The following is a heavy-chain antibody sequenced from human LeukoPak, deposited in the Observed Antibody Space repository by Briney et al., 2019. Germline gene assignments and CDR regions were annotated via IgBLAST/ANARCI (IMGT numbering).Heavy chain of an antibody. CDR1: VGSISSGNW. J-gene: IGHJ6*02. Sequence: SETLSLTCAVSVGSISSGNWWSRVRQSPGKGLEWIGEIYHNGTPNYSPSLKSRVTISADTFKNHFSLKLTSVTAADTAVYYCATAPILRGEGGEHYKYGMDVWGQGTTVIVSS. D-gene: IGHD2-2*02. CDR3: ATAPILRGEGGEHYKYGMDV. V-gene: IGHV4-4*02. CDR2: IYHNGTP.